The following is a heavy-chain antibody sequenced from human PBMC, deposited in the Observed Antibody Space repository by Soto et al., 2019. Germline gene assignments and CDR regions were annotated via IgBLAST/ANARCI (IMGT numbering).Heavy chain of an antibody. Sequence: GGSLRLSCAASGFTFSTYDMSWVRQAPGKGLEWVSTVSGSGSRTNYADSVKGRFTISRDNSKNTLFLQMNSLRAEDTAVYYCARGEAEAWRERRQDYWGQGALVTVSS. J-gene: IGHJ4*02. CDR1: GFTFSTYD. V-gene: IGHV3-23*01. CDR3: ARGEAEAWRERRQDY. CDR2: VSGSGSRT. D-gene: IGHD1-26*01.